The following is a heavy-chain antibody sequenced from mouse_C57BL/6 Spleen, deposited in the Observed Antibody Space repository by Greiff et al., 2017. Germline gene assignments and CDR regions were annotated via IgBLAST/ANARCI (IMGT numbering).Heavy chain of an antibody. Sequence: EVKLVESGGDLVKPGGSLKLSCAASGFTFSSYGMSWVRQTPDKRLEWVATISSGGSYTYYTDSVKGRFTISRDNAKNTLYLQMSSLKSEDTAMYYCARQETAQAPYYFDYWGQGTTLTVSS. CDR3: ARQETAQAPYYFDY. V-gene: IGHV5-6*01. D-gene: IGHD3-2*02. CDR2: ISSGGSYT. J-gene: IGHJ2*01. CDR1: GFTFSSYG.